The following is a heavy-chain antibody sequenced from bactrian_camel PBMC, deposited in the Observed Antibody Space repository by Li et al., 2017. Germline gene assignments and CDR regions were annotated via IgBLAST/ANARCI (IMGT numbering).Heavy chain of an antibody. CDR1: GYTFSSGY. D-gene: IGHD3*01. CDR2: IYHGGGAT. J-gene: IGHJ6*01. Sequence: DVQLVESGGGSVQAGGSLNLSCVVSGYTFSSGYMAWFRQAPGKEREGVAAIYHGGGATAYADSVKGRLTISQDNAKKTVHLQMNSLKPEDTAMYYCAADVVPSQEHAWVLGENGFWGQGTQVTVS. V-gene: IGHV3S40*01. CDR3: AADVVPSQEHAWVLGENGF.